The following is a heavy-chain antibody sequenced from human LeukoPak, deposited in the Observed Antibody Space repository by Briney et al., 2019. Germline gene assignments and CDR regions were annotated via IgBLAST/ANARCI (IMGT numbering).Heavy chain of an antibody. D-gene: IGHD5-12*01. J-gene: IGHJ4*02. V-gene: IGHV1-18*01. Sequence: ASVKVSYKSSGYMFTSHGIHWLRQAPGQGLEWMGWISAQNGNTNYMQQFLGRVTMTRDTSASTAYMELRSLKSDDTAVYYCARESNGGYGFDYWGQGTPVTVAS. CDR1: GYMFTSHG. CDR3: ARESNGGYGFDY. CDR2: ISAQNGNT.